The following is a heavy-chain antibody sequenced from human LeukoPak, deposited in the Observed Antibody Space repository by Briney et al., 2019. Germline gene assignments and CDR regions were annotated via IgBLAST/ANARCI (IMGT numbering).Heavy chain of an antibody. CDR2: IWFDGSNK. CDR1: GFTFSSYA. Sequence: GRSLSPSSAASGFTFSSYAIDCVRQAPGKGLEWVAVIWFDGSNKYYADSVKGRFTISRDNSKNTLYLQMNSLRAEDTAVYYCARGQLNYFESSGGDYFEYWGQGELVTVSS. J-gene: IGHJ4*02. CDR3: ARGQLNYFESSGGDYFEY. V-gene: IGHV3-33*01. D-gene: IGHD3-22*01.